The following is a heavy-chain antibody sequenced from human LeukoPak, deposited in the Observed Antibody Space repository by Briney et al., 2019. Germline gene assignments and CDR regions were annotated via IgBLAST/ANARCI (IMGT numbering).Heavy chain of an antibody. D-gene: IGHD4-11*01. J-gene: IGHJ4*02. V-gene: IGHV5-51*01. CDR1: GYSFNNYW. CDR2: IYPGDSDT. Sequence: GESLKISCEGSGYSFNNYWIVWVRQMPGEGLERMGIIYPGDSDTRYSPSFQGLVTISVDKSISTAYLQWSSLKASDTAMYYCARRLTTATFDYWGQGTLVTVSS. CDR3: ARRLTTATFDY.